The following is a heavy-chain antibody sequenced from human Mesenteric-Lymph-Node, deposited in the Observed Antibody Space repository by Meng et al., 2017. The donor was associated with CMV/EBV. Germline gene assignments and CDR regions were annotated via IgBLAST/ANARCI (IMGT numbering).Heavy chain of an antibody. V-gene: IGHV3-43*01. CDR3: ARIPTYYYDSSGQSRLFYFDY. D-gene: IGHD3-22*01. J-gene: IGHJ4*02. CDR2: ITWDGGNT. Sequence: GESLKISCAASGFIFDDYIMHWVRQAPGKGLEWVSHITWDGGNTYYADSVKGRFTISRDNAKNSLYLQMNSLRAEDTAVYYCARIPTYYYDSSGQSRLFYFDYWGQGTLVTVSS. CDR1: GFIFDDYI.